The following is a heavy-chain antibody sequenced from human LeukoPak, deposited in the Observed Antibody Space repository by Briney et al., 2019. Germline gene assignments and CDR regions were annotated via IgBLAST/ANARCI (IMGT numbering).Heavy chain of an antibody. CDR3: ARVMDDEAMGL. CDR2: INPKSSGT. J-gene: IGHJ4*02. CDR1: GNTFSGYY. V-gene: IGHV1-2*02. D-gene: IGHD5-18*01. Sequence: ASVKVSCKASGNTFSGYYLHWVRQLPGQGLEWMGWINPKSSGTHYAQKLQGRVTMTTDTSTSTAYMELRSLRSDDTAVYYCARVMDDEAMGLWGQGTLVTVSS.